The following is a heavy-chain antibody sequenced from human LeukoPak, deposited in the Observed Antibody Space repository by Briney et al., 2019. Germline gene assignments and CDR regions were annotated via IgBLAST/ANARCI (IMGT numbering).Heavy chain of an antibody. CDR2: INPNSGGT. CDR1: GYTFTGYY. Sequence: GASVKVSCKASGYTFTGYYMHWVRQAPGQGLEWMGWINPNSGGTNYAQKFQGRVTMTRDTSISTAYMELRILRSDDTAVYYCAISCRWYTDYYYGMDVWGQGTTVTVSS. J-gene: IGHJ6*02. CDR3: AISCRWYTDYYYGMDV. V-gene: IGHV1-2*02. D-gene: IGHD6-13*01.